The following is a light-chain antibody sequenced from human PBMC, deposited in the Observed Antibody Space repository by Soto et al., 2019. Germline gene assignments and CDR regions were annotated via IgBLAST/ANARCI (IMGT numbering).Light chain of an antibody. Sequence: DIQMTQSPSTLSASVGDRVTITCRASQFISTWLAWYQQKPGKAPNLLIYKASTLNSGVPSRFSGSGSGTEFTLTISSLQPDDFATYFCQHYNSYPFTFGQGTKLEI. CDR1: QFISTW. CDR3: QHYNSYPFT. V-gene: IGKV1-5*03. CDR2: KAS. J-gene: IGKJ2*01.